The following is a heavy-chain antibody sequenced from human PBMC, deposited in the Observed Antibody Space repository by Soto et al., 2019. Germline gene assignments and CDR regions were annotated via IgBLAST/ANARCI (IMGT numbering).Heavy chain of an antibody. J-gene: IGHJ5*02. CDR3: ARSIGQGP. V-gene: IGHV4-39*01. CDR1: GGSISSSSYY. D-gene: IGHD3-22*01. Sequence: PSETLSLTCTVSGGSISSSSYYWGWIRQPPGKGLEWIGSIYYSGSTYYNPSLKSRVTISVDTSKNQFSLKLSSVTAADTAVYYCARSIGQGPWGKGTLVTVSS. CDR2: IYYSGST.